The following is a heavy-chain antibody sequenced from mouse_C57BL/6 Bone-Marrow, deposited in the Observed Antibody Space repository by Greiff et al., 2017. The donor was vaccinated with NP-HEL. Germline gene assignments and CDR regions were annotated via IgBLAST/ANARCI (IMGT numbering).Heavy chain of an antibody. D-gene: IGHD2-3*01. V-gene: IGHV14-4*01. CDR3: TVDGYYGAWFAY. CDR1: GFNIKDDY. J-gene: IGHJ3*01. Sequence: VQLKQSGAELVRPGASVKLSCTASGFNIKDDYMHWVKQRPEQGLEWIGWIDPENGDTEYASKFQGKATITADTSSNTAYLQLSSLTSEDTAVYYCTVDGYYGAWFAYWGQGTLVTVSA. CDR2: IDPENGDT.